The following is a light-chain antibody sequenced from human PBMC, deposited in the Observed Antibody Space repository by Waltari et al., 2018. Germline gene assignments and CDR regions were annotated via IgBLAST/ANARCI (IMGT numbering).Light chain of an antibody. CDR3: QQYDGSILT. J-gene: IGKJ4*01. V-gene: IGKV3-20*01. CDR2: GAS. CDR1: QTINNNF. Sequence: EIVLTQSPGSLSLSPGQRATLSCRASQTINNNFVVWYQQKPGQAPRLLIHGASSRATGFPDRFSGSGSGTDFTLTISRLEPEDVAVYYCQQYDGSILTFGGGTKVEI.